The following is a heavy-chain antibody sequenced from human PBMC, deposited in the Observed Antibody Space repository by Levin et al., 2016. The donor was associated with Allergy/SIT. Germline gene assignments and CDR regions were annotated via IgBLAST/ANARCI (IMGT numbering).Heavy chain of an antibody. CDR3: ARDYPGIAVAGAYYYYGMDV. Sequence: VRQAPGKGLEWVSVIYSGGSTYYADSVKGRFTISRDNSKNTLYLQMNSLRAEDTAVYYCARDYPGIAVAGAYYYYGMDVWGQGTTVTVSS. J-gene: IGHJ6*02. V-gene: IGHV3-53*01. D-gene: IGHD6-19*01. CDR2: IYSGGST.